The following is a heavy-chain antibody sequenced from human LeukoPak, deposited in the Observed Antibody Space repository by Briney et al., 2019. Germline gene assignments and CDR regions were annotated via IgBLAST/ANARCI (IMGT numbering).Heavy chain of an antibody. Sequence: GGSLRLSCAASGFTFSSYSMDWVRQAPGKGLEWVSSISSSSSYIYYADSVKGRFTISRDNAKNSLYLQMNSLRAEDTAVYYCAILELANFDYWGQGTLVTVSS. V-gene: IGHV3-21*01. J-gene: IGHJ4*02. CDR1: GFTFSSYS. CDR3: AILELANFDY. D-gene: IGHD1-7*01. CDR2: ISSSSSYI.